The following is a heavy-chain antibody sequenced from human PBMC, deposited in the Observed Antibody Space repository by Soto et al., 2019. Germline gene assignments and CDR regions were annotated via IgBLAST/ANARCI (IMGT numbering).Heavy chain of an antibody. CDR3: ARRYSSSWLDAFDI. CDR1: GYTFTGYY. CDR2: INPNSGGT. D-gene: IGHD6-13*01. Sequence: ASVKVSCKASGYTFTGYYMHWVRQSAGQGLEWMGWINPNSGGTNYAQKFQGRVTMTRDTSISTAYMELSRLRSDDTAVYYCARRYSSSWLDAFDIWGQGTMVTVSS. J-gene: IGHJ3*02. V-gene: IGHV1-2*02.